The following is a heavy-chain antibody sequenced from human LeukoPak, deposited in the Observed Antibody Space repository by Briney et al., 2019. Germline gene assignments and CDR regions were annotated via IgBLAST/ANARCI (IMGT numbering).Heavy chain of an antibody. CDR2: ISSSGSTI. D-gene: IGHD4-23*01. J-gene: IGHJ4*02. V-gene: IGHV3-48*03. Sequence: PGGSLRLSSAASGFTFSSYEMNWVRQAPGKGLEWVSYISSSGSTIYYADSVKGRFTISRDNAKNSLYLQMNSLRAEDTALYYCARGGSYGGYHSYWGQGTLVTVSS. CDR1: GFTFSSYE. CDR3: ARGGSYGGYHSY.